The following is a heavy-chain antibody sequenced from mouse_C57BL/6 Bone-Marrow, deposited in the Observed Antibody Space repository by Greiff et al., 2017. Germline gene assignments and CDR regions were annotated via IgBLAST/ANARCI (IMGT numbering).Heavy chain of an antibody. CDR1: GYSFTGYY. J-gene: IGHJ4*01. V-gene: IGHV1-42*01. CDR2: INPSTGGT. CDR3: AGYYYGMAMDY. Sequence: VQLQQSGPELVKPGASVKISCKASGYSFTGYYMNWVKQSPEKSLEWIGEINPSTGGTTYNQKFKATATLTVDKSSSTAYMQLKSLTSEDSAVYYCAGYYYGMAMDYWGQGTSVTVSS. D-gene: IGHD1-1*01.